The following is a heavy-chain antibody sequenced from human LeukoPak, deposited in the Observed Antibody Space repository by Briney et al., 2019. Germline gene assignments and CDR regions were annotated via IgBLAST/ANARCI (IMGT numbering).Heavy chain of an antibody. V-gene: IGHV3-23*01. D-gene: IGHD1-26*01. CDR2: ISSSDGGT. Sequence: PGGSLRLSCAASGFTFSSYAMSWVRQAPGKGLEWVSAISSSDGGTHYADSVKGRFTISRDNSKNTLYLQMNRLRAEDTAVYYCAKDAVGATAYYFDCWGQGTLVSVSS. CDR3: AKDAVGATAYYFDC. CDR1: GFTFSSYA. J-gene: IGHJ4*02.